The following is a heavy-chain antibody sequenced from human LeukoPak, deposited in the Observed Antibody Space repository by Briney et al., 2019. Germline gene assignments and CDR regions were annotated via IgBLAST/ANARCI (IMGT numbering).Heavy chain of an antibody. CDR2: ISYDGSNK. V-gene: IGHV3-30*18. J-gene: IGHJ2*01. CDR3: AKDSEIAAAGSYWYFDL. Sequence: PGGSLRLSCAASGFTFRSYDMHWVRQAPGKGLQWVAVISYDGSNKYHIDSVKGRFTISRDNSKNTLYLQMNSLRAEDTAVYYCAKDSEIAAAGSYWYFDLWGRGTPVTVSS. D-gene: IGHD6-13*01. CDR1: GFTFRSYD.